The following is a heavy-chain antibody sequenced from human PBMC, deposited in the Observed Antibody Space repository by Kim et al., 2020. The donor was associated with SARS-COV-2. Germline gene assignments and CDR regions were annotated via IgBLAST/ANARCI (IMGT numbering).Heavy chain of an antibody. CDR1: GGSISSSSYY. D-gene: IGHD6-13*01. CDR3: ARLGRSWRAYYYYGMDV. J-gene: IGHJ6*02. CDR2: IYYSGST. V-gene: IGHV4-39*01. Sequence: SETLSLTCTVSGGSISSSSYYWGWIRQPPGKGLEWIGSIYYSGSTYYNPSLKSRVTISVDTSKNQFSLKLSSVTAADTAVYYCARLGRSWRAYYYYGMDVWGQGTTVTVSS.